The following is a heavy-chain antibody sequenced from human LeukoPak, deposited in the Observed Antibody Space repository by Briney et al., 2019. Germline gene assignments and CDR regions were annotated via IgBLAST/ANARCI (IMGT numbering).Heavy chain of an antibody. Sequence: GGSLRLSCAASGFTFSSYSMNWARQGPGKGLEWVSSISSYSTSMYYADSVKGRFTISRDNAKNSLYLQMNSLRADDTAVYYCASSSWFRSSYYFDYWGQGALVTVSS. J-gene: IGHJ4*02. CDR2: ISSYSTSM. D-gene: IGHD6-13*01. CDR3: ASSSWFRSSYYFDY. CDR1: GFTFSSYS. V-gene: IGHV3-21*01.